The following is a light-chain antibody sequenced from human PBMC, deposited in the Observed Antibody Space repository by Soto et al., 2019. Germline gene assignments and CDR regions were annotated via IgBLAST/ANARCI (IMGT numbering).Light chain of an antibody. J-gene: IGLJ1*01. CDR3: CSYTRTSNHYF. Sequence: QSVLTQPASMSGSPGQSITISCTGTSSDIGGYDYVSWYQRRPGKAPKLMIYEVRYRPSGVSNRFSGSKSGNTASLTISGLLAEDEAVYYCCSYTRTSNHYFFGSGTKVTVL. CDR2: EVR. CDR1: SSDIGGYDY. V-gene: IGLV2-14*01.